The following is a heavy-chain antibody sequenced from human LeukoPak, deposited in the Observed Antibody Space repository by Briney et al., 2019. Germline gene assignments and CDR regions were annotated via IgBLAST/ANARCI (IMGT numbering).Heavy chain of an antibody. CDR3: ARDRAIAAYDYYYYGMDV. V-gene: IGHV4-59*01. Sequence: SETLSLTCTVSGGSIGTYSWSWIRQPPGKGLEWIGYIYYSGSTNYNPSLKSRVTISVDTSKNQFSLKLSSVTAADTAVYYCARDRAIAAYDYYYYGMDVWGQGTTVTVSS. CDR2: IYYSGST. J-gene: IGHJ6*02. CDR1: GGSIGTYS. D-gene: IGHD6-13*01.